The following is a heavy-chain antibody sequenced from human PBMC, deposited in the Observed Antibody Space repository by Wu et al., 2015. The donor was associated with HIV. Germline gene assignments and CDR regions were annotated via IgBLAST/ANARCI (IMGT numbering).Heavy chain of an antibody. V-gene: IGHV1-18*01. J-gene: IGHJ6*03. CDR2: ISAYNGNT. Sequence: QVHLVQSETEVKKPGASVKVSCKASGYTFSNFGITWVRQSPGQGLEWMGWISAYNGNTNYAQKLQGRVTMTRDTSISTAYMELSRLRSDDTAVYYCARGSVVAARPVDRXYYMDVVGTKGPRSTVSS. D-gene: IGHD6-6*01. CDR3: ARGSVVAARPVDRXYYMDV. CDR1: GYTFSNFG.